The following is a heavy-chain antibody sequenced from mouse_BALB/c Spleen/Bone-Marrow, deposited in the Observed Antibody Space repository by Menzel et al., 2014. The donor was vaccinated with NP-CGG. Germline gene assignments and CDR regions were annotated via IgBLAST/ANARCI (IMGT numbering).Heavy chain of an antibody. CDR1: GFTFSNYW. V-gene: IGHV6-6*02. Sequence: EVKVVESGGGLVRPGGSMKLSCVASGFTFSNYWMNWVRQSPEKGLEWVAEIRLKSNNYATHYAESVKGRFTISRDDSKSSVYLQMNNLRAEDTGIYYCTRHYYGSSFDYWGQGTTLTVSS. CDR2: IRLKSNNYAT. CDR3: TRHYYGSSFDY. D-gene: IGHD1-1*01. J-gene: IGHJ2*01.